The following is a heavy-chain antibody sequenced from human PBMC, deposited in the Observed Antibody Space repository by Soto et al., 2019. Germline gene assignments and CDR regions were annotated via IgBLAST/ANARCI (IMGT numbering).Heavy chain of an antibody. D-gene: IGHD4-17*01. CDR1: GGSISSYY. CDR2: IYYSGST. V-gene: IGHV4-59*01. Sequence: PSETLSLTCTVSGGSISSYYWSWIRQPPGKGLEWIGYIYYSGSTNYNPSLKSRVTISVDTSKNQFSLKLSSVTAADTAVYYCARYPYFYGDYFDYWGQGTLVTVSS. J-gene: IGHJ4*02. CDR3: ARYPYFYGDYFDY.